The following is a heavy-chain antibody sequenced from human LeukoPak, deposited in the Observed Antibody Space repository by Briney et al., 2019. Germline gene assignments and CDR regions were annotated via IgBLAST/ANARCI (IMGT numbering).Heavy chain of an antibody. CDR1: GFTLSTYE. V-gene: IGHV3-48*01. Sequence: QTGGSLRLSCAASGFTLSTYEMNWVRQAPGKGLEWISYVGIDSGNTYYADSVKGRFTISADKAKNSLVLQMNSLRVEDTAVYYCARDYKYAFDNWGQGTLVTVSS. CDR2: VGIDSGNT. J-gene: IGHJ4*02. D-gene: IGHD5-24*01. CDR3: ARDYKYAFDN.